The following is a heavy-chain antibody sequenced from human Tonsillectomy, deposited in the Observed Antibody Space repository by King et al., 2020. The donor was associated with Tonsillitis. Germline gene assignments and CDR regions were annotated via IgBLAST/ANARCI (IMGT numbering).Heavy chain of an antibody. CDR2: ISYDGSNE. CDR1: GFIFRSYG. D-gene: IGHD6-19*01. J-gene: IGHJ4*02. CDR3: ARERTYSSRWGIDY. V-gene: IGHV3-33*05. Sequence: VQLVESGGGVVQPGGSLRLSCAASGFIFRSYGVHWVRQAPGKGLEWLTVISYDGSNEKYADSVKGRFTVSRDNFKNTLYLQMDSLKADETAIYFCARERTYSSRWGIDYWGQGTPVTVSS.